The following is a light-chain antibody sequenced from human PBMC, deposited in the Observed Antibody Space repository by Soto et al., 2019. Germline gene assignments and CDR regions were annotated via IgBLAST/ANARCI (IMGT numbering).Light chain of an antibody. V-gene: IGLV1-51*01. Sequence: QSVLTQPPSVSADPGQTVTISCSGSSSNIGNNYVSWYQQLPGTAPKLLIYDNNKRPSGIPDRFSGSRSGTSATLGITGLQTGDEADYYGGTWDSSLSAGVFGGGTKLTVL. CDR3: GTWDSSLSAGV. CDR1: SSNIGNNY. J-gene: IGLJ2*01. CDR2: DNN.